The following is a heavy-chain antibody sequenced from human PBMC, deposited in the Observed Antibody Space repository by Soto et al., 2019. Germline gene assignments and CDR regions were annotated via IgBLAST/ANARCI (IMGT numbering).Heavy chain of an antibody. CDR2: IGTAGDT. CDR3: ARGGYYYGMDV. CDR1: GCTFSSYD. J-gene: IGHJ6*02. V-gene: IGHV3-13*04. Sequence: EVQLVESGGGLVQPGGSLRLSCAASGCTFSSYDMHWVRQATGKGLEWVSAIGTAGDTYYPGSVKGRFTISRENAKNSLYLQMNSLRAGDTAVYYCARGGYYYGMDVWGQGTTVTVSS.